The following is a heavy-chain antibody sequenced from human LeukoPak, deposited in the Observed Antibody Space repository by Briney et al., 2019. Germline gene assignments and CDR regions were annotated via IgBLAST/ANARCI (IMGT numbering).Heavy chain of an antibody. V-gene: IGHV4-59*01. D-gene: IGHD3-22*01. CDR1: GGSISSYY. J-gene: IGHJ4*02. Sequence: PSETLSLTCTVSGGSISSYYWSWIRQPPGKGLEWIGYIYYSGSTNYNPSLKSRVTISVDTSKNQFSLKLSSVTAADTAVYYCVSFSSGYWSDYWGQGTLVTVSS. CDR3: VSFSSGYWSDY. CDR2: IYYSGST.